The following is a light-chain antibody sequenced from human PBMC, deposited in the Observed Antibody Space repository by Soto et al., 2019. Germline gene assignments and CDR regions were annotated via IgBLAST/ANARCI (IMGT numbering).Light chain of an antibody. CDR3: QQYGSSGT. CDR2: GAS. CDR1: QSVSNNY. V-gene: IGKV3-20*01. J-gene: IGKJ1*01. Sequence: EVGLTQSQGTLSLSPGERATLSCRASQSVSNNYLAWYQQKPGQAPRLLIYGASNRATGIPDRFSGSGSGTDFTLTISRLEPEDFAVYYCQQYGSSGTFGQGTKVAIK.